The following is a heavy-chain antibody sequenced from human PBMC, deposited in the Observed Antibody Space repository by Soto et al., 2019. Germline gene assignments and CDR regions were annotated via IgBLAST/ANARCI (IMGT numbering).Heavy chain of an antibody. Sequence: GSLRLSCAASGFTFSSYGMHWVRQAPGKGLEWVAVIWYDGSNKYYADSVKGRFTISRDNSKNTLYLQMNSLRAEDTAVYYCARVKGTGAPVGAFDIWGQGTMVTVSS. J-gene: IGHJ3*02. V-gene: IGHV3-33*01. CDR2: IWYDGSNK. D-gene: IGHD7-27*01. CDR3: ARVKGTGAPVGAFDI. CDR1: GFTFSSYG.